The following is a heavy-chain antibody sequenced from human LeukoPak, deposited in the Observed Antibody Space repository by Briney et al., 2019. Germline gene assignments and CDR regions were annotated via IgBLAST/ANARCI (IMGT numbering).Heavy chain of an antibody. J-gene: IGHJ5*02. D-gene: IGHD3-22*01. V-gene: IGHV1-69*05. CDR2: IIPIFGKG. Sequence: SVKVSFKASVCTFSSYAISWVRQAPGQGLEWMGGIIPIFGKGDYAQKLQGRVRIATDESTSTAYMELSSLRSEDTAVYYCARDYRTRYYDSSQGYNWFDPWGQGTLVTVSS. CDR1: VCTFSSYA. CDR3: ARDYRTRYYDSSQGYNWFDP.